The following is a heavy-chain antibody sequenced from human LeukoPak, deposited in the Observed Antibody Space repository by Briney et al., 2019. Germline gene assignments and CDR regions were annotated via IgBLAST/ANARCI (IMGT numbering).Heavy chain of an antibody. CDR2: INPNSGGT. J-gene: IGHJ6*02. CDR1: GYTFTGYY. V-gene: IGHV1-2*02. D-gene: IGHD3-3*01. CDR3: ARAPLRFGVSYYGMDV. Sequence: ASVTVSCKASGYTFTGYYMHWVRQAPRQGVEGMGWINPNSGGTNYAQKFQGRVTMTRERSISTAYMELSRLRSDDTAVYYCARAPLRFGVSYYGMDVWGQGTTVTVSS.